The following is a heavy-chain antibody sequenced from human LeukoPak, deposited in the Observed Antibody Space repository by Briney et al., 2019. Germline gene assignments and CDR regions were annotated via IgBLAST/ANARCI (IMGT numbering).Heavy chain of an antibody. CDR2: IIPIVGTT. CDR3: ATSHYYYETPYFQH. V-gene: IGHV1-69*01. CDR1: GGTFSSYA. D-gene: IGHD3-22*01. J-gene: IGHJ1*01. Sequence: SVKVSCKASGGTFSSYAFSWVRQAPGQGLEWMGGIIPIVGTTNYAQMFQGRVTITADESTSTAYMELSSLRSEDTAVYYCATSHYYYETPYFQHWGQGTLVTVSS.